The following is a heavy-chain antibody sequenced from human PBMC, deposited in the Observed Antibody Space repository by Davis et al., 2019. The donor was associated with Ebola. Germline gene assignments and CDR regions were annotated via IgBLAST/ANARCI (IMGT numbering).Heavy chain of an antibody. CDR3: ARVSASITIFGVADEFDY. J-gene: IGHJ4*02. CDR1: GGSFSGYY. Sequence: MPSETLSLTCAVYGGSFSGYYWSWIRQPPGKGLEWIGYIYYSGSTNYNPSLKSRVTISVDTSKNQFSLKLSSVTAADTAVYYCARVSASITIFGVADEFDYWGQGTLVTVSS. CDR2: IYYSGST. V-gene: IGHV4-59*01. D-gene: IGHD3-3*01.